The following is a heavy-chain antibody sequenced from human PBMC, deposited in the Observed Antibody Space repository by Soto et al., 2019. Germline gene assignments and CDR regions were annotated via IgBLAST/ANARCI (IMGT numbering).Heavy chain of an antibody. J-gene: IGHJ2*01. V-gene: IGHV3-21*01. D-gene: IGHD2-21*01. CDR1: GFTFSSYS. CDR2: ISSSSSYI. CDR3: ARGVVVVRKRTDWYFDL. Sequence: EVQLVESGGGLVKPGGSLRLSCAASGFTFSSYSMNWVRQAPGKGLEWVSSISSSSSYIYYADSVKGRFTISRDNAKNSVYLQMNSLRAEDTAVYYCARGVVVVRKRTDWYFDLCGRGTLVAVAS.